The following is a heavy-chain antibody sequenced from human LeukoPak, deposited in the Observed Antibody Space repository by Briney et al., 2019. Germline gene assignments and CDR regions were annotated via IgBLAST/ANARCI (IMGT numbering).Heavy chain of an antibody. CDR2: IHYTGGT. CDR3: AASSGVTLGRF. Sequence: PSETLSLTCTVSGGSISSGNYYWSWIRQHPGKGLEWIGYIHYTGGTSYSPSLKSRATMSLDTSMNQVSLKLNSLTAADTAVYYCAASSGVTLGRFWGQGTLLIVSS. D-gene: IGHD3-16*01. J-gene: IGHJ4*02. V-gene: IGHV4-31*03. CDR1: GGSISSGNYY.